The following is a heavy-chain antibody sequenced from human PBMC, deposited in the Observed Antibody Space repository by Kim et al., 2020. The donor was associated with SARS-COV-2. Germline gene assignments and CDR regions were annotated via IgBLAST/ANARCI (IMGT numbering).Heavy chain of an antibody. CDR3: ARDWAAAFEY. CDR2: INPSGGST. CDR1: GYTFTNYY. J-gene: IGHJ4*02. V-gene: IGHV1-46*01. Sequence: ASVKVSCKASGYTFTNYYLHWVRQAPGQGLEWMGIINPSGGSTTYAQKFQGRVTMTRDTSTSTLYMELSSLRSEDTAVYYCARDWAAAFEYWGQGTLVTVSS. D-gene: IGHD2-2*01.